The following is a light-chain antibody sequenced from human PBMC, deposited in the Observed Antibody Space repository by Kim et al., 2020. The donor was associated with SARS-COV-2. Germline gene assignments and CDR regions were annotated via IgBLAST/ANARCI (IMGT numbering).Light chain of an antibody. CDR2: GAS. CDR3: HGEDT. V-gene: IGKV3-15*01. CDR1: QSVSSN. Sequence: EIVMTQSPATLSVSPGERATLSCRASQSVSSNLAWYQQKPGQAPRLLIYGASTRATGIPARFSGSGSGTEFTLTISSLQSEDFAVYYCHGEDTFGQGTKLEI. J-gene: IGKJ2*01.